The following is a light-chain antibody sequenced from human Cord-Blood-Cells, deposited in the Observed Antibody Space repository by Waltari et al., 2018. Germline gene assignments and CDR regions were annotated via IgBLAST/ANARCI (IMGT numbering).Light chain of an antibody. J-gene: IGKJ4*01. CDR1: QSVSSN. CDR2: GAS. Sequence: EIVMTQSPATLSVSPGERATLSCRPSQSVSSNLAWYQQKPGQAPRLLIYGASTSATGSPARFSGRGSGTEFIPTISSLLSGDFAVYYCQQYNNWPPLTFGGGTKVEIK. CDR3: QQYNNWPPLT. V-gene: IGKV3-15*01.